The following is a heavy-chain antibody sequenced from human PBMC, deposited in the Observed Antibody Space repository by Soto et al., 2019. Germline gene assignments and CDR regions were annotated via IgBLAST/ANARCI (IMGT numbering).Heavy chain of an antibody. D-gene: IGHD2-15*01. J-gene: IGHJ6*03. CDR3: AREDNYYMDV. Sequence: GASVKVSCKASGGTFSSYSVSWVRQAPGQGLEWMGGIIPIFGTANYAQKFQGRVTITADKSTSTAYMELSSLRSEDAAVYYCAREDNYYMDVWGKGTTVTVSS. CDR1: GGTFSSYS. CDR2: IIPIFGTA. V-gene: IGHV1-69*06.